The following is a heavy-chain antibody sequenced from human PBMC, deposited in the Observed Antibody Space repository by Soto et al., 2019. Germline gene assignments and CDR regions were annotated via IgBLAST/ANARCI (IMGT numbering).Heavy chain of an antibody. Sequence: SETLSLTCTVSGGSVTNSSYYWGWIRQSPGKGLEWIGSVYYRGRSYSKSSVKSRVTISVDTSKNRFSLSLTSVTASDTAVYFCVSQRTTVPTQAYFDYWGPGALVTVSS. CDR3: VSQRTTVPTQAYFDY. J-gene: IGHJ4*02. CDR2: VYYRGRS. CDR1: GGSVTNSSYY. V-gene: IGHV4-39*01. D-gene: IGHD4-17*01.